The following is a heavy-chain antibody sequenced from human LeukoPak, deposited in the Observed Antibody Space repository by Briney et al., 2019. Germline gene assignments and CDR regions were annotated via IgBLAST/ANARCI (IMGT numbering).Heavy chain of an antibody. CDR3: AMVAAIYYDAFDI. V-gene: IGHV4-59*01. Sequence: SETLSLTCTVSGGSISSYYWSWIRQPPGKGLEWIGYIYYSGSTNYNPSLKSRVTISVDTSKNQFSLKLSSVTAADTAVYYCAMVAAIYYDAFDIWGQGTMVTVSS. D-gene: IGHD2-15*01. CDR2: IYYSGST. CDR1: GGSISSYY. J-gene: IGHJ3*02.